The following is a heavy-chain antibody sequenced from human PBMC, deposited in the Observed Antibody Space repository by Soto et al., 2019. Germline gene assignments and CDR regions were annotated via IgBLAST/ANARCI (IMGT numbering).Heavy chain of an antibody. CDR3: ARCSIVVVLAAENWFDP. CDR1: GYTFTSYA. Sequence: ASVKVSCKASGYTFTSYAMHWVRQAPGQRLEWMGWINAGNGNTKYSQKFQGRVTITRDTSASTAYMELSSLRSEDTAVYYCARCSIVVVLAAENWFDPWGQGTLVTVSS. D-gene: IGHD2-15*01. J-gene: IGHJ5*02. CDR2: INAGNGNT. V-gene: IGHV1-3*01.